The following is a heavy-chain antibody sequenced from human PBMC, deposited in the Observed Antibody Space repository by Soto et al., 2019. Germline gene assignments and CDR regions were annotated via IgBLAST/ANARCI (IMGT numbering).Heavy chain of an antibody. J-gene: IGHJ4*02. D-gene: IGHD6-19*01. CDR1: GGSFSGYY. Sequence: PSETLSLTCAVYGGSFSGYYWSWIRQPPGKGLEWIGEINHSGSASYNPSLKSRVTISVHTSNSQFSLELSSVTAADTAVYYCARGLITGSHYSGGWYYFDSWGQGTQVTVS. CDR3: ARGLITGSHYSGGWYYFDS. CDR2: INHSGSA. V-gene: IGHV4-34*01.